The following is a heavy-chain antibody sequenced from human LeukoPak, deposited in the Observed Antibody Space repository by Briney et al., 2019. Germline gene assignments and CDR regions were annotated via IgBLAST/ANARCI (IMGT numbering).Heavy chain of an antibody. V-gene: IGHV3-9*01. CDR2: ISWNSGSI. J-gene: IGHJ4*02. Sequence: PGGSLRLSCAASGFTFDDYAMHWVRQAPGKGLEWVSGISWNSGSIGYADSVKGRFTISRDNAKNSLYLQMNSLRAEDTALYYCAKGLGATIFYFDYWGQGTLATVSS. CDR3: AKGLGATIFYFDY. CDR1: GFTFDDYA. D-gene: IGHD1-26*01.